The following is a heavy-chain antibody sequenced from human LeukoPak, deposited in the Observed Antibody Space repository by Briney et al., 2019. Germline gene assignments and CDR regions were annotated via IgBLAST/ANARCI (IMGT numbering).Heavy chain of an antibody. J-gene: IGHJ5*02. CDR3: ARDQSHYSKNWFDP. V-gene: IGHV4-59*02. D-gene: IGHD1-26*01. Sequence: SETLSLTCTVSGTSVSSHYWSWIRQPPGKGLEWIGNIYYSGGTKYNPSLKSRVTISVDTSKNQFSLKLSSVTAADTAVYYCARDQSHYSKNWFDPWGQGALVTVSS. CDR1: GTSVSSHY. CDR2: IYYSGGT.